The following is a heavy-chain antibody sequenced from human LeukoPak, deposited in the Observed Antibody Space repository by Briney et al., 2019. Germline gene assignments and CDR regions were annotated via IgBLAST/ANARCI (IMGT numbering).Heavy chain of an antibody. CDR1: GFTFSSYG. J-gene: IGHJ4*02. Sequence: PGGSLRLSCAASGFTFSSYGMHWVRQAPGQGLEWMGWINPNSGGTNYAQKFQGRVTMTRDTSISTAFMELSRLRSDDTAVYYCARTPRGYCSGGSCQDYWGQGTLVTVSS. CDR2: INPNSGGT. CDR3: ARTPRGYCSGGSCQDY. V-gene: IGHV1-2*02. D-gene: IGHD2-15*01.